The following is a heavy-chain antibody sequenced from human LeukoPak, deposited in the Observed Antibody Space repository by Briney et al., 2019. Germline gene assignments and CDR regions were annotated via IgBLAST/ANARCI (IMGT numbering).Heavy chain of an antibody. D-gene: IGHD2-15*01. CDR3: AKSMSGGLGFFQS. Sequence: SVKVSCKASGYTFTDYYMRWVRQAPGQGLEWMGWINPNGGGTNYAQNFQGRVTMTRDTSISTTYMELRSLRSDDTAVYYCAKSMSGGLGFFQSWGQGTLVTVSS. V-gene: IGHV1-2*02. CDR2: INPNGGGT. J-gene: IGHJ1*01. CDR1: GYTFTDYY.